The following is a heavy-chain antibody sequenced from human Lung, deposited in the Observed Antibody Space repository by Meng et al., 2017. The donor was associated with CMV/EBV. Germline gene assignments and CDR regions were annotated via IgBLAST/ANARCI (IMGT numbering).Heavy chain of an antibody. CDR3: LRRSGGSV. Sequence: GRLGESGPALLKPSETLSLSFAVSGDSITNHNWWAWVRQPPGKGLEWIGEIPHRGSSAYNPSLKSRVSMSIDKSKNQFSLKLTSVTAADTAVYHCLRRSGGSVWGQGTLVTVSS. CDR1: GDSITNHNW. V-gene: IGHV4-4*02. J-gene: IGHJ1*01. CDR2: IPHRGSS. D-gene: IGHD3-10*01.